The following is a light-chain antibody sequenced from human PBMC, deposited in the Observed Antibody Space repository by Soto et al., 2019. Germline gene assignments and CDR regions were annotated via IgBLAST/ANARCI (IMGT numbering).Light chain of an antibody. CDR1: QSVSSSY. Sequence: EIVLTQSPGTLSLSPGERATLSCRASQSVSSSYLAWYQQKPGQAPRLLIYGASNRATGIPDRFSGSGSGTDFTLTISRLEPEDFAVYYCQQYGSSPPTVGQGTKGDIK. CDR3: QQYGSSPPT. CDR2: GAS. V-gene: IGKV3-20*01. J-gene: IGKJ1*01.